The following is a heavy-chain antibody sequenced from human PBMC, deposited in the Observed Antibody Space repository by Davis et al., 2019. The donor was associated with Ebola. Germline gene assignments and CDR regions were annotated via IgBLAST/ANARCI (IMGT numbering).Heavy chain of an antibody. CDR2: VSYDGSNP. CDR1: GLTFSSYA. J-gene: IGHJ1*01. CDR3: ARGDYAREYFQH. D-gene: IGHD3-16*01. V-gene: IGHV3-30-3*01. Sequence: PGRSLRLSCAASGLTFSSYAMHWVRQAPGKGLEWVAVVSYDGSNPYYTASVKGRFIISRDNSKNTLFMQMNSLRGDDTAVYYWARGDYAREYFQHWGPGTLVTVSS.